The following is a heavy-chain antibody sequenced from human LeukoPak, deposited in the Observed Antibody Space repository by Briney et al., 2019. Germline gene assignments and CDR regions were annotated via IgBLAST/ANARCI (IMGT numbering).Heavy chain of an antibody. Sequence: PSETLSLTCAVSGGSISSGGYSWSWIRQPPGKGLEWIGYIYHSGSTYYNPSLKSRVTISVDRSKNQFSLKLSSVTAADTAVYYCARDQSGSYPMRYWYFDLWGRGTLVTVSS. V-gene: IGHV4-30-2*01. CDR1: GGSISSGGYS. CDR3: ARDQSGSYPMRYWYFDL. CDR2: IYHSGST. J-gene: IGHJ2*01. D-gene: IGHD1-26*01.